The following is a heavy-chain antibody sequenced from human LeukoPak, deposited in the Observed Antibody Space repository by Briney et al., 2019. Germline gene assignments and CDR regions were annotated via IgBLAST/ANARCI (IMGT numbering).Heavy chain of an antibody. D-gene: IGHD6-6*01. J-gene: IGHJ5*02. Sequence: ASVKVSCKASGYTFTGYYMHRVRQAPGQGLEWMGWINPNSGGTNYAQKFQGRVTMTRDTSISTAYMELSRLRSDDTAVYYCARASIAARRGGSYWFDPWGQGTLVTVSS. CDR3: ARASIAARRGGSYWFDP. V-gene: IGHV1-2*02. CDR1: GYTFTGYY. CDR2: INPNSGGT.